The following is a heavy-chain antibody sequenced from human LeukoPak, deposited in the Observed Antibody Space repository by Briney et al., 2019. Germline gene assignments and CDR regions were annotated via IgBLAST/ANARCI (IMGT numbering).Heavy chain of an antibody. V-gene: IGHV1-8*01. D-gene: IGHD2-2*02. CDR1: GYTFTSYD. CDR3: ARGYCSSTSCYIPYY. J-gene: IGHJ4*02. Sequence: ASVKVSCKASGYTFTSYDINWVRQATGQGLEWMGWMNPNSGNTGYAQKFQGRVTMTRDTSTSTVYMELSSLRSEDTAVYYCARGYCSSTSCYIPYYWGQGTLVTVSS. CDR2: MNPNSGNT.